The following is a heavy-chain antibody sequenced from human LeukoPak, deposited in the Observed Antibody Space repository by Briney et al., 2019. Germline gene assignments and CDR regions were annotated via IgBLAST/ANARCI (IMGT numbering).Heavy chain of an antibody. CDR2: IIPIFGTA. CDR3: ARVGRGGATTHYYYYMDV. D-gene: IGHD1-26*01. J-gene: IGHJ6*03. Sequence: ASVKVSCKASGGTFSSYAISWVRQAPGQGLEWMGRIIPIFGTANYAQKFQGRVTITADESTSTAYMELSSLRSEDTAVYYCARVGRGGATTHYYYYMDVWGKGTTVTVSS. CDR1: GGTFSSYA. V-gene: IGHV1-69*13.